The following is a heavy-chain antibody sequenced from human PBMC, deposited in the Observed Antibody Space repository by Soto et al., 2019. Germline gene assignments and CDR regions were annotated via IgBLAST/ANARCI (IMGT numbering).Heavy chain of an antibody. D-gene: IGHD6-13*01. V-gene: IGHV4-30-2*01. CDR2: IYHSGST. CDR1: GGSISSGGYS. Sequence: SETLSLTCAVSGGSISSGGYSWSWIRQPPGKGLEWIGYIYHSGSTYYNPSLKSRVTISVDRSKNQFSLKLSSVTAADTAVYYCARARIAAAGTRYFDYWGQGTLVTVSS. CDR3: ARARIAAAGTRYFDY. J-gene: IGHJ4*02.